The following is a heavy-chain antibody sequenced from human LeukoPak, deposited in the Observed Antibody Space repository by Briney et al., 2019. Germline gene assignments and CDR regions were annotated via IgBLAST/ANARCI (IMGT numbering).Heavy chain of an antibody. Sequence: VKPSETLSLTCTVSGGSVSSGSYFWNWIRQPPGKGLEWIGYISYSGSTNYNPSLKSRVTISVDTSKNQFSLKLTSVTAADTAVYYCARGWTVVTAFDIWGQGTMVTVSS. CDR2: ISYSGST. CDR1: GGSVSSGSYF. D-gene: IGHD4-23*01. J-gene: IGHJ3*02. CDR3: ARGWTVVTAFDI. V-gene: IGHV4-61*01.